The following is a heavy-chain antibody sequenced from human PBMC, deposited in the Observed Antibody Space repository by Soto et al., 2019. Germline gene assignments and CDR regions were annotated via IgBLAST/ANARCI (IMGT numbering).Heavy chain of an antibody. CDR2: INPNSGGT. V-gene: IGHV1-2*04. D-gene: IGHD2-2*01. J-gene: IGHJ6*02. CDR1: GYTFTGYY. Sequence: GASVKVSCKASGYTFTGYYMHWVRQAPGQGLEWMGWINPNSGGTNYAQKFQGWVTMTRDTSISTAYMELSRLRSDDTAVYYCARVGRGYCSSTSCPPSSETYYYGMDVWGQGTTVTVSS. CDR3: ARVGRGYCSSTSCPPSSETYYYGMDV.